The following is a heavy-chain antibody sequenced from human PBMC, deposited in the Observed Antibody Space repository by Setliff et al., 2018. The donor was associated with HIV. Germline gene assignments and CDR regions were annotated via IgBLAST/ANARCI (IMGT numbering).Heavy chain of an antibody. J-gene: IGHJ6*02. CDR2: IYHSEYT. Sequence: SETLSLTCAVSGGSISSDNWWTWVRQPPGKGLEWIGEIYHSEYTNYNASLKSRVSVSVDKSKNQFSLKLTSVTAADTAVYYCARGHCSGTNCYGVDYYGMDVWGQGTTVTVS. V-gene: IGHV4-4*02. D-gene: IGHD2-2*01. CDR1: GGSISSDNW. CDR3: ARGHCSGTNCYGVDYYGMDV.